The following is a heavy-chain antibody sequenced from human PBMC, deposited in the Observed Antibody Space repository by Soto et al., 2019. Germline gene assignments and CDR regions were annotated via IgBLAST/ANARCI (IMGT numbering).Heavy chain of an antibody. CDR2: IYYSGST. CDR1: GGSISSSSYY. V-gene: IGHV4-39*01. Sequence: SETLSLTCTVSGGSISSSSYYWGWMRQPPGKGLEWIGSIYYSGSTYYNPSLKSRVTISVDTSKNQFSLKLSSVTAADTAVYYCARREYSYGHFDYWGQGTLVTVSS. CDR3: ARREYSYGHFDY. J-gene: IGHJ4*02. D-gene: IGHD5-18*01.